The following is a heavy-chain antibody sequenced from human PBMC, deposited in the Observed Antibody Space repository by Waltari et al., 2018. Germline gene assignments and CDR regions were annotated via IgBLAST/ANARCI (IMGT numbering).Heavy chain of an antibody. Sequence: QVQLVQSGGGVVPPGMSLRLACTACDSTFSNYGMHWVRQAPGKGLDWVALIWNDGSIKNYADSVTGRFTISRDNSKNTLFLQMNSLRVEDTAVYFCAKEKWLTGPCDDWGQGALVTVSS. J-gene: IGHJ4*02. CDR3: AKEKWLTGPCDD. V-gene: IGHV3-33*06. CDR1: DSTFSNYG. D-gene: IGHD5-12*01. CDR2: IWNDGSIK.